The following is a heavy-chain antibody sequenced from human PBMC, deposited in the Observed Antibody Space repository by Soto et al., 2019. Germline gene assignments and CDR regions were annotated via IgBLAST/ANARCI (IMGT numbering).Heavy chain of an antibody. Sequence: SQTLSLTRAISGDIVSSNSPAWNWIRQSPARGLEWLGTTYYKSKRNKDYALSGKSRITINPDTSKNQFSQHLYSVTGGVTVVNYCTGITSFRGMDVWGQGTPVTVSS. J-gene: IGHJ6*02. CDR1: GDIVSSNSPA. V-gene: IGHV6-1*01. CDR2: TYYKSKRNK. D-gene: IGHD3-10*01. CDR3: TGITSFRGMDV.